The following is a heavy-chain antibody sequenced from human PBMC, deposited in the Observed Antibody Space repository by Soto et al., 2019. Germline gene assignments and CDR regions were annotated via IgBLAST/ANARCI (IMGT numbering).Heavy chain of an antibody. D-gene: IGHD6-13*01. Sequence: PGGSLRLSCAASGFTFRSFTMNWVRQAPGKGLEWVSSTSGSGDNTYYADSVKGRFTISRDNSQNTLYLQMNSLRAEDTAIYYCVKGMASGDFGMDVWGQGTTVTVSS. CDR1: GFTFRSFT. J-gene: IGHJ6*02. CDR2: TSGSGDNT. V-gene: IGHV3-23*01. CDR3: VKGMASGDFGMDV.